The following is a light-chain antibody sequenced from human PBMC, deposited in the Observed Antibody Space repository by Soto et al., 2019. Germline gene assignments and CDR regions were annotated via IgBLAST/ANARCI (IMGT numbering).Light chain of an antibody. CDR1: SSDVGAYNY. CDR3: SAYTRSSTVI. Sequence: QSVLTQPASVSGSPGQSITISCTGTSSDVGAYNYVSWYQQHPGKAPRLMIFEVSNRPSGVSNRFSGSKSGNTASLTISGLQAEEEADYHCSAYTRSSTVIFGGGTQMTVL. J-gene: IGLJ2*01. V-gene: IGLV2-14*01. CDR2: EVS.